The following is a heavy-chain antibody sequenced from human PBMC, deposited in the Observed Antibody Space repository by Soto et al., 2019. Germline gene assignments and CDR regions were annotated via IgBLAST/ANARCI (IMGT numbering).Heavy chain of an antibody. CDR3: ARSQWQQVEYYYYGMDV. V-gene: IGHV1-69*01. CDR2: IIPIFGTA. D-gene: IGHD6-13*01. CDR1: GVTFSSYA. Sequence: QVQLVQSGAEVKKPGSSVKVSCKASGVTFSSYAISWVRQAPGQGLEWMGGIIPIFGTANYAQKFQGRVTITADESTSTAYMELSSLRSEDTAVYYCARSQWQQVEYYYYGMDVWGQGTTVTVSS. J-gene: IGHJ6*02.